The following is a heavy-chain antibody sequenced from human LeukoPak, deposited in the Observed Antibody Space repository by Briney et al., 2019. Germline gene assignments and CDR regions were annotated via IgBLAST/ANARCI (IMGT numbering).Heavy chain of an antibody. CDR3: ASPGRLYYFDY. J-gene: IGHJ4*02. V-gene: IGHV4-39*01. CDR1: GASISSSSYY. CDR2: IYYSGST. Sequence: SETLSLTCTVSGASISSSSYYWGWIRQPPGKGLEWIGSIYYSGSTYYNPSLKSRVTISVDTSKNQFSLKLSSVTAADTAVYYCASPGRLYYFDYWGQGTLVTVSS. D-gene: IGHD3-10*01.